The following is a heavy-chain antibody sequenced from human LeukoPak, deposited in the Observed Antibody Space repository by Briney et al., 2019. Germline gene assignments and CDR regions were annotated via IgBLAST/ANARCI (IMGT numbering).Heavy chain of an antibody. V-gene: IGHV4-59*01. CDR1: GGSISSYY. CDR3: ARIYGGNSLRFDY. Sequence: SETLSLTCTVPGGSISSYYWSWIRQPPGKGLEWIGYIYYSGSTNYNPSLKSRVTISVDTSKNQFSLKLSSVTAADTAVYYCARIYGGNSLRFDYWGQGTLVTVSS. D-gene: IGHD4-23*01. J-gene: IGHJ4*02. CDR2: IYYSGST.